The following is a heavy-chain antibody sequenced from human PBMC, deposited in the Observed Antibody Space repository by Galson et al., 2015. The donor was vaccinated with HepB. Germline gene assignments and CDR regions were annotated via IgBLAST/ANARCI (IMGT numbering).Heavy chain of an antibody. CDR2: INWNGGST. Sequence: SLRLSCAASGFTFRSYDMNWVRQAPGKGLEWVSGINWNGGSTGYADSVKGRFTISRDNAKNSLYLQMNSLRAEDTALYHCARAKGYSYASGGFDYWGQGTLVTVSS. CDR3: ARAKGYSYASGGFDY. CDR1: GFTFRSYD. D-gene: IGHD5-18*01. J-gene: IGHJ4*02. V-gene: IGHV3-20*01.